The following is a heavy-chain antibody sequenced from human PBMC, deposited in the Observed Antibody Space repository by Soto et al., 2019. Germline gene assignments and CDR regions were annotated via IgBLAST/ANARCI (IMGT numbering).Heavy chain of an antibody. V-gene: IGHV4-34*01. CDR3: ARGRYYYDSSGYYWTFDY. CDR2: INHSGST. J-gene: IGHJ4*02. Sequence: SETLSLTCAVYGGSFSGYYWSWIRQPPGKGLEWIGEINHSGSTNYNPSLKSRVTISVDTSKNQFSLKLSSVTAADTAVYYCARGRYYYDSSGYYWTFDYWGQGTLVTVSS. CDR1: GGSFSGYY. D-gene: IGHD3-22*01.